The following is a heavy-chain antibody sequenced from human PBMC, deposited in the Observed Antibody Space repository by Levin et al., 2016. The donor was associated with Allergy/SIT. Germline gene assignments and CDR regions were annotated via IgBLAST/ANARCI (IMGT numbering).Heavy chain of an antibody. D-gene: IGHD6-19*01. V-gene: IGHV3-7*03. J-gene: IGHJ3*02. Sequence: GGSLRLSCAASGFTFSSYWMSWVRQAPGKGLEWVANIKQDGSEKYYVDSVKGRFTISRDNAKNSLYLQMNSLRAEDTAVYYCARESSGWYDPDAFDIWGQGTMVTVSS. CDR2: IKQDGSEK. CDR3: ARESSGWYDPDAFDI. CDR1: GFTFSSYW.